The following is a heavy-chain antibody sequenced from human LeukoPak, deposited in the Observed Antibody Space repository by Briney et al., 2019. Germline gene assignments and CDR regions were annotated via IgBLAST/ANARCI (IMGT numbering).Heavy chain of an antibody. Sequence: GGSLRLSCAASGFTFSSYEMNWVRQAPGKGLEWVSYISSSGSTIYYADSVKGRFTISRDNAKNSLYLQMNSLRAEDTAVYYCARGRYCTNGVCYYFDYWGQGTLVTVCS. CDR1: GFTFSSYE. D-gene: IGHD2-8*01. V-gene: IGHV3-48*03. CDR2: ISSSGSTI. CDR3: ARGRYCTNGVCYYFDY. J-gene: IGHJ4*02.